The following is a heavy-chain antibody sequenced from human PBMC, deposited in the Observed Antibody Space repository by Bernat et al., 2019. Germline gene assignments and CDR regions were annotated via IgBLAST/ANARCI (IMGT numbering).Heavy chain of an antibody. V-gene: IGHV6-1*01. Sequence: QVQLQQSGPGLVKPSQTLSLTCAISGDSVSSNSAPWNWIRQSPSRGLEWLGRTYYRSKWYNDYAVSVKSRITINPDTSKKQFSLQLNSVTPEDTAVYYCAKDSAIQLWPSPTYYYYGMDVWGQGTTVTVSS. D-gene: IGHD5-18*01. J-gene: IGHJ6*02. CDR1: GDSVSSNSAP. CDR3: AKDSAIQLWPSPTYYYYGMDV. CDR2: TYYRSKWYN.